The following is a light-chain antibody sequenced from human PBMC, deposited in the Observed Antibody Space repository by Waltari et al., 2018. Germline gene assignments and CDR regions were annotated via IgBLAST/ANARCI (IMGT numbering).Light chain of an antibody. V-gene: IGLV2-14*03. CDR3: SSYTSSSTPPGVV. CDR2: DVS. Sequence: QSALTQPASVSGSPGQSITISCTGTSSDVGGYNYVSWYQQHPGKAPKLMIYDVSNRPSGVSNRFSGAKSGNTASLTISGLQAEDEAEYYCSSYTSSSTPPGVVFGGGTKLTVL. CDR1: SSDVGGYNY. J-gene: IGLJ2*01.